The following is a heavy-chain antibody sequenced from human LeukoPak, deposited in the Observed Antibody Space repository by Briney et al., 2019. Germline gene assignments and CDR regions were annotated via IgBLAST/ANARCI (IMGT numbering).Heavy chain of an antibody. V-gene: IGHV3-15*01. CDR2: IKSKGAGETT. CDR1: GFTFSSYA. D-gene: IGHD1-26*01. CDR3: IAERGTYYIY. Sequence: GGSLRLSCAASGFTFSSYAMRWVRQAPGRGLEWVGRIKSKGAGETTDYPGSVKGRFIISRDDSKNTVYLQMNSLKSEDTAVYYCIAERGTYYIYWGQGTLVTVAS. J-gene: IGHJ4*02.